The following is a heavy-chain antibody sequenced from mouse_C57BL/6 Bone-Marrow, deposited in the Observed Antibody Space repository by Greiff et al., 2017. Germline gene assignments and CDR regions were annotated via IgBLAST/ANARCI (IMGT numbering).Heavy chain of an antibody. CDR1: GFTFSSYG. J-gene: IGHJ4*01. V-gene: IGHV5-6*01. Sequence: EVQGVESGGDLVKPGGSLKLSCAASGFTFSSYGMSLVRQTPDKMLEWVATISSGGSYTYYPDSVKGRFTISRENAKNTLYLQMSSLKSEDTAMYYCARRENYYGKNAMDYWCQGTSVTVSS. CDR3: ARRENYYGKNAMDY. CDR2: ISSGGSYT. D-gene: IGHD1-1*01.